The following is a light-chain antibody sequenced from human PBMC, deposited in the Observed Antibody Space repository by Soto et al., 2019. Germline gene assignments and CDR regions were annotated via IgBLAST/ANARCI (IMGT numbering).Light chain of an antibody. CDR3: QQYGSSSLT. J-gene: IGKJ4*01. CDR2: GAS. CDR1: QSVYSSY. V-gene: IGKV3-20*01. Sequence: EIVLTQSPGTLSLSPGDRATLSCRASQSVYSSYLAWYQQKPGQAPRLLIYGASSRATGLPDRFSGSGSGPGYTLTRRRLAVEDFAVYYCQQYGSSSLTFGGEAKMEIK.